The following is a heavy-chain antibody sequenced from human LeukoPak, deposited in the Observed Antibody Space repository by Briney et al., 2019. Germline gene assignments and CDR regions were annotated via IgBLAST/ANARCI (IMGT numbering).Heavy chain of an antibody. CDR2: IWYDGSNK. CDR3: ARESRLGYCSGGSCLNNDY. D-gene: IGHD2-15*01. CDR1: GFTFSSYG. Sequence: GSLQLSCAAAGFTFSSYGMHWVRPAPGKGLEGVAVIWYDGSNKYYADSVKGRFTISSDNSKNTLYLQMNSLRAEDTAVYYCARESRLGYCSGGSCLNNDYWGQGTLVTVSS. V-gene: IGHV3-33*01. J-gene: IGHJ4*02.